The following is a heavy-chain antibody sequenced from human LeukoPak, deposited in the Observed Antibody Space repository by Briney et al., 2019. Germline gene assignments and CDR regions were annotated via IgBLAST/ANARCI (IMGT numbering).Heavy chain of an antibody. J-gene: IGHJ4*02. D-gene: IGHD6-19*01. CDR3: AKVIGEQWLASLDY. Sequence: PGGSLRLSCAASGFXFSSYAISWVRQAPGKGREWVSYISGSGGSTYYADSVKGRSTISRDKSKNTLYLQMNSLRVDDTAVYYCAKVIGEQWLASLDYWGQGTLVTVSS. CDR2: ISGSGGST. V-gene: IGHV3-23*01. CDR1: GFXFSSYA.